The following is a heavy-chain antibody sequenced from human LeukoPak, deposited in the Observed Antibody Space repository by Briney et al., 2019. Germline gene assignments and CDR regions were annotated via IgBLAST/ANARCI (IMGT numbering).Heavy chain of an antibody. D-gene: IGHD1-1*01. CDR1: GFTVSSNS. CDR3: ARVGKLLAYDA. V-gene: IGHV3-53*05. Sequence: PGGPLRLSCTVSGFTVSSNSMSWVRQAPGKGLEWVSFIYSGGNTHYSDSVKGRFTISRDNSKNTLYLQMGSLRAEDMAVYYCARVGKLLAYDAWGQGTLVTVSS. CDR2: IYSGGNT. J-gene: IGHJ4*02.